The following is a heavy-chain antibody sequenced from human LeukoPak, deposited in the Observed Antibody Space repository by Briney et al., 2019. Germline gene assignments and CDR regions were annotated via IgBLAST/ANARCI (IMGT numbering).Heavy chain of an antibody. V-gene: IGHV4-39*07. Sequence: PSETLSLTCTVSGGSISSSSYYWGWIRQPPGKGLEWIGSIYYSGSTYYNPSLKSRVTISVDTSKNQFSLKLSSVTAADTAVYYCARDNGSGWYSLGHFDYWGQGTLVTVSS. J-gene: IGHJ4*02. CDR1: GGSISSSSYY. CDR2: IYYSGST. CDR3: ARDNGSGWYSLGHFDY. D-gene: IGHD6-19*01.